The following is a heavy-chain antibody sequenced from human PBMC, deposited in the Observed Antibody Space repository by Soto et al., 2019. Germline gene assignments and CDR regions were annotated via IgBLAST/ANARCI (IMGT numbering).Heavy chain of an antibody. CDR3: TTGFSSGWFDY. J-gene: IGHJ4*02. Sequence: ESGGGLVKPGGSLRLSCAASGFTFINTWMSWVRQAPGKGLAWVGRVKSKTDGGTTDYAPPVRGRFIISRDDSQKMVYLQMNSLKTEDSGVYFCTTGFSSGWFDYWGQGILVTVSS. CDR2: VKSKTDGGTT. CDR1: GFTFINTW. V-gene: IGHV3-15*01. D-gene: IGHD6-19*01.